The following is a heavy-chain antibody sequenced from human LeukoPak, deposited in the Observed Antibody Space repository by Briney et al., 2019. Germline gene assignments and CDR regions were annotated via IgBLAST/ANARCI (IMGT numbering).Heavy chain of an antibody. J-gene: IGHJ3*02. CDR1: GGSISSYY. Sequence: SETLSLTCTVSGGSISSYYRRWIRQPPGKGLEWIGGIYYSGGTNYNPSLRSRVTISVDTSKKQFSLKLSSGTAADTAVYYCARGIATAGHWSAFDIWGLGTMVTVSS. V-gene: IGHV4-59*12. D-gene: IGHD6-13*01. CDR3: ARGIATAGHWSAFDI. CDR2: IYYSGGT.